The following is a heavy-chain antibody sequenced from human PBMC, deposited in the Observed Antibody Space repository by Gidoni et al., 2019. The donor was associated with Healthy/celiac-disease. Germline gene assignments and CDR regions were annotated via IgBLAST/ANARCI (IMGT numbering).Heavy chain of an antibody. CDR3: ARDGLCSGGSCGRVTPPGNSSYYGMDV. Sequence: QVQLQEAGPGLVKPSQTLSLTCTGAGGSNSSGSDDWSWIRQAAGKGLEWIGRIYTSGSTPSSPSLKSRVTISVDTSKNQFSLKLSSVTAADTAVYYCARDGLCSGGSCGRVTPPGNSSYYGMDVWGQGTTVTVSS. CDR1: GGSNSSGSDD. D-gene: IGHD2-15*01. V-gene: IGHV4-61*02. CDR2: IYTSGST. J-gene: IGHJ6*02.